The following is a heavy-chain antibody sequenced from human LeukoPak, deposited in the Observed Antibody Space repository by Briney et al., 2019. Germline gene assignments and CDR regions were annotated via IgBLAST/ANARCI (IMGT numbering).Heavy chain of an antibody. D-gene: IGHD6-19*01. V-gene: IGHV2-5*01. CDR1: GFSLTTSGVG. CDR2: IYWNDDK. Sequence: ESGPTLVNPTQTLTLTCTFSGFSLTTSGVGVAWLRQPPGKALEWFALIYWNDDKRYSPSLMSRLTITKDTSKNQVVLKMTNMDPVDTATYYCAHSPQWLVPPYLDKWGQGTLVTVSS. CDR3: AHSPQWLVPPYLDK. J-gene: IGHJ4*02.